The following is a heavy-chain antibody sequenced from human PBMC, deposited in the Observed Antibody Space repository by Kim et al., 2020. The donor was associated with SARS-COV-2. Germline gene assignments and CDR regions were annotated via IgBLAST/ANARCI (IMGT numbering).Heavy chain of an antibody. CDR3: ARAGAAAAYYYYGMDV. V-gene: IGHV1-46*01. CDR2: INPSGGST. J-gene: IGHJ6*02. D-gene: IGHD6-13*01. CDR1: GYTFTSYY. Sequence: ASVKVSCKASGYTFTSYYMHWVRQAPGQGLEWMGIINPSGGSTSYAQKFQGRVTMTRDTSTSTVYMELSSLRSEDTAVYYCARAGAAAAYYYYGMDVWGQGTTVTVSS.